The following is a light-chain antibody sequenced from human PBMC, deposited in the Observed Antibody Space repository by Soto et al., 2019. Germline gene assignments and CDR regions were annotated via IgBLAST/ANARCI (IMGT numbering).Light chain of an antibody. V-gene: IGKV1-39*01. J-gene: IGKJ4*01. CDR3: QQSSSIPFT. Sequence: DIQVTQSPSSLSASVGDRVTITCRASRSISTYLHWYQQKPGKAPNLLIYAASSLQSGAPSRFSGSGSGTDFTITISSLQPEDSATYYCQQSSSIPFTFGGGTKVEIK. CDR2: AAS. CDR1: RSISTY.